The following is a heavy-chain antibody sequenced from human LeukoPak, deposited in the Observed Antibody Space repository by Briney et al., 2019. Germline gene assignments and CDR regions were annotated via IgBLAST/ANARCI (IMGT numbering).Heavy chain of an antibody. CDR2: LSGSGGTT. CDR1: GFNFSSYA. Sequence: GGSLRLSCAASGFNFSSYAMNWLGQAPGRGLEWVSTLSGSGGTTYYADSVKGRFTISRDNSKKTLYLQMNSLRAEDTAVYYCAKDWLIAARPLFDYWGQGTLVTVSS. V-gene: IGHV3-23*01. CDR3: AKDWLIAARPLFDY. D-gene: IGHD6-6*01. J-gene: IGHJ4*02.